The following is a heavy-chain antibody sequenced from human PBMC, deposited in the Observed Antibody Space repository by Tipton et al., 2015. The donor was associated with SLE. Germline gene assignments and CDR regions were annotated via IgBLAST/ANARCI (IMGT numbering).Heavy chain of an antibody. CDR1: GGSLSGGDYY. Sequence: TLSLTCTVSGGSLSGGDYYWGWIRQPPGKGLAWIGFIYHSGNTFYNPSLESRLTMSVDTSKNQFSLKLNSVTAADTAVYYCARQRDRSSGLFDYWGQGSLVTVSS. CDR2: IYHSGNT. V-gene: IGHV4-30-4*01. D-gene: IGHD3-10*01. J-gene: IGHJ4*02. CDR3: ARQRDRSSGLFDY.